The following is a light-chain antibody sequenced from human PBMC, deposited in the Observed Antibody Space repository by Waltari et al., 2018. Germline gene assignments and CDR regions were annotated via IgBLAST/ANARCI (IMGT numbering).Light chain of an antibody. Sequence: DIQMTQSPSTLSASIGDRVTITCRASQSISNWLAWYQQIPGKAPKLLIYMASSLEARVPSRFRGSGSGTDFTLTISSLQPGDFATYYCQQYNTYPFTFGLGTKLESK. CDR2: MAS. J-gene: IGKJ2*01. CDR3: QQYNTYPFT. V-gene: IGKV1-5*03. CDR1: QSISNW.